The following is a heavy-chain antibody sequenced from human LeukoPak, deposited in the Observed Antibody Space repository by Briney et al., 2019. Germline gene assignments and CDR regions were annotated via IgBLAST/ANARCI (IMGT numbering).Heavy chain of an antibody. J-gene: IGHJ4*02. Sequence: GGSLRLSCAASGFTFSSYEMNWVRQAPGKGLGWVSYISFSGSSIYYADSVKGRFTISRDNAKNSLYLQMNSLRAEDTAVYYCARDSIHGDYYFDYWGQGTLVTVSS. CDR3: ARDSIHGDYYFDY. D-gene: IGHD4-17*01. CDR2: ISFSGSSI. V-gene: IGHV3-48*03. CDR1: GFTFSSYE.